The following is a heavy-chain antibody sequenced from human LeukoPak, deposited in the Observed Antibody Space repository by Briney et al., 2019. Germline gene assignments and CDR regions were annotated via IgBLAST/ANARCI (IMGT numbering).Heavy chain of an antibody. J-gene: IGHJ6*03. V-gene: IGHV3-21*01. CDR3: ATSSDYDILTGYLIGYYYMDV. D-gene: IGHD3-9*01. CDR1: GFTFSSYS. Sequence: GGSLRLSCAASGFTFSSYSMNWVRQAPGKGLEWVSSTSSSSSYIYYADAVKGRFTISRDNAKNSLYLQMNSLRAEDTAVYYCATSSDYDILTGYLIGYYYMDVWGKGPRSPSP. CDR2: TSSSSSYI.